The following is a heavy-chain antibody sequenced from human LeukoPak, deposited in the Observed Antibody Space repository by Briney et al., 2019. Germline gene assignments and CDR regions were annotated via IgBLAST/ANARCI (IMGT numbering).Heavy chain of an antibody. D-gene: IGHD6-13*01. Sequence: PGGSLRLSCAASGFTFSSYWMSWVRQAPGKGLEWVANIKQDGSEKYYVDSVKGRFTISRDNAKNSLYLQMNSLRAEDTAVYYCARDKLGIAAAGGGLIDYWGQGTLVTVSS. CDR3: ARDKLGIAAAGGGLIDY. CDR1: GFTFSSYW. V-gene: IGHV3-7*01. CDR2: IKQDGSEK. J-gene: IGHJ4*02.